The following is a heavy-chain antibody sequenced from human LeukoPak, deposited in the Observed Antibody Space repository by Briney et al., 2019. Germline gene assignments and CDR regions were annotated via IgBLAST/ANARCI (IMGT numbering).Heavy chain of an antibody. J-gene: IGHJ6*03. CDR2: INTDGSST. CDR1: GFTFSSYW. Sequence: GGSLRLSCAASGFTFSSYWMHWVRHAPGKGLVWVSRINTDGSSTSYADSVKGRFTISRDNAKNTLYLQMNSLRAEDTAVYYCARDGPGYYYYMDVWGKGTTVTVSS. CDR3: ARDGPGYYYYMDV. V-gene: IGHV3-74*01.